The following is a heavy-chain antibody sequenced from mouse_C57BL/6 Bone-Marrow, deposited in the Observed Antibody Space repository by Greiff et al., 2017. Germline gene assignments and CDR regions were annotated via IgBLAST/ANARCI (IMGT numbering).Heavy chain of an antibody. CDR2: INPNYGTT. J-gene: IGHJ4*01. Sequence: EVQLQQSGPELVKPGASVKISCKASGYSFTDYNMNWVKQSNGKSLEWIGVINPNYGTTSYNQKFKGKATLTVDQSSSTAYMQLNSLTSEDSAVYYGAREGNGNYNYAMDDWGQGTSVTGSS. D-gene: IGHD2-1*01. CDR3: AREGNGNYNYAMDD. CDR1: GYSFTDYN. V-gene: IGHV1-39*01.